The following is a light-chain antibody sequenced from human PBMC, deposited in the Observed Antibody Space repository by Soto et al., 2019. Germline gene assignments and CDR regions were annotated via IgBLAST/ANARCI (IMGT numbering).Light chain of an antibody. CDR1: QSVSSSY. V-gene: IGKV3-20*01. Sequence: EFVLTKSPSTLSVSPGERAALSCRASQSVSSSYLAWYQQKPGQAPRLLIYGASSRATGIPDRFSGSGCGTDLTLTISRLEPEDFAVYYCQQYGSSLETFGQGTKVDIK. CDR3: QQYGSSLET. CDR2: GAS. J-gene: IGKJ1*01.